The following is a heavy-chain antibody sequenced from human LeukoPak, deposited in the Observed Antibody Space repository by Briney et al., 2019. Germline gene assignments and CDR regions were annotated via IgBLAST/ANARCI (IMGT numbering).Heavy chain of an antibody. CDR2: IYHSGST. CDR3: ARRRPTHRLADFWSGYY. D-gene: IGHD3-3*01. J-gene: IGHJ4*02. Sequence: KPSGTLSLTCAVSGGSISNNNWWSWVRQPPGKGLEWNGEIYHSGSTNYNPSLKSRVTISEDKSKNQFSLKLSSVTAADTAVYYCARRRPTHRLADFWSGYYWGQGTLVTVSS. CDR1: GGSISNNNW. V-gene: IGHV4-4*02.